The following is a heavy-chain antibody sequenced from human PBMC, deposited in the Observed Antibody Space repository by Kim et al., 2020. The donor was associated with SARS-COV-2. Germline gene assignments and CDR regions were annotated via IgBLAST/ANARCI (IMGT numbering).Heavy chain of an antibody. D-gene: IGHD3-10*01. J-gene: IGHJ6*02. Sequence: ASVKVSCKASGYTFTSYGISWVRQAPGQGLEWMGWISAYNGNTNYAQKLQGRVTMTTDTSTSTAYMELRSLRSDDTAVYYCARWFVVRGVTPPYYYYYGMDVWGQGTTVTVSS. CDR1: GYTFTSYG. V-gene: IGHV1-18*04. CDR3: ARWFVVRGVTPPYYYYYGMDV. CDR2: ISAYNGNT.